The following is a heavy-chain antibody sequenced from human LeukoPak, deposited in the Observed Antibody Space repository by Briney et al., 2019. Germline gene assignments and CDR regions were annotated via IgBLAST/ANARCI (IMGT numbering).Heavy chain of an antibody. V-gene: IGHV3-21*01. CDR3: ARDPDDTSGYYPDY. D-gene: IGHD3-22*01. CDR2: ISRSSAYI. CDR1: GFTFSRHT. J-gene: IGHJ4*02. Sequence: GGSLRLSCAASGFTFSRHTMNWVRQAPGKGLEWVSSISRSSAYIYYADSVKGRFTISRDNAKNSLYVQMNSLRAEDTAVYYRARDPDDTSGYYPDYWGVGRLVSVSS.